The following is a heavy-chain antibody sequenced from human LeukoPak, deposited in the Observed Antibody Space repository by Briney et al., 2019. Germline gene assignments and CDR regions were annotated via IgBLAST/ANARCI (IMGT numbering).Heavy chain of an antibody. CDR3: VRDFVAGRLNAFDI. V-gene: IGHV4-4*07. CDR1: GGSISSYY. D-gene: IGHD6-19*01. Sequence: KPSETLSLTCTVSGGSISSYYWSWIRQPAGKGLEWIGRIYTSGSTNYNPSLKSRVTMSVDTSKNQFSLKLSSVTAADTAVYYCVRDFVAGRLNAFDIWGQGTMVTVSS. CDR2: IYTSGST. J-gene: IGHJ3*02.